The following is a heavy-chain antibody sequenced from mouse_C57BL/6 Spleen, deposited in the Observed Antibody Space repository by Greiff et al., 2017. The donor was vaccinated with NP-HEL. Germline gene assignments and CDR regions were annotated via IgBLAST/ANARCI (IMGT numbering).Heavy chain of an antibody. CDR3: ARKGITTGLYYAMDY. Sequence: QVQLQQPGAELVMPGASVKLSCKASGYTFTSYWMHWVKQRPGQGLEWIGEIDPSDSYTNYNQKFKGKSTLTVDKSSSPAYMQLSSLTSEDSAVYYCARKGITTGLYYAMDYWGQGTSVTISS. J-gene: IGHJ4*01. CDR1: GYTFTSYW. V-gene: IGHV1-69*01. D-gene: IGHD1-1*01. CDR2: IDPSDSYT.